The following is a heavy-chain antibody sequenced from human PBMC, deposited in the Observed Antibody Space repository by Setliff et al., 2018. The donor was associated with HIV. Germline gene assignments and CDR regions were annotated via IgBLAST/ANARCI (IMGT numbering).Heavy chain of an antibody. CDR1: GGSISSRAYY. D-gene: IGHD3-16*01. CDR3: ARLGHTFGGPGY. CDR2: IFYSGST. Sequence: PSETLSLTCTVSGGSISSRAYYWGWIRQPPGKGLEWIGSIFYSGSTYYNPSLKSRVTISVDTSKNQFSLKLSSVTAADTAVYYCARLGHTFGGPGYWGQGTLVTVSS. V-gene: IGHV4-39*01. J-gene: IGHJ4*02.